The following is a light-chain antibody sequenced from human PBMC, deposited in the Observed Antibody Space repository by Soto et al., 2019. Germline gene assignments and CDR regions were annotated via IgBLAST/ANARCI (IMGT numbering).Light chain of an antibody. V-gene: IGLV2-14*03. CDR2: EVS. CDR1: SSDVGAYDY. Sequence: QSELTQPASVCRSPRPPIHISKNGTSSDVGAYDYVSWYQQRPGKAPKLMIYEVSNRPSGVSNRFSGSKSVNTPTLTISVFHAEEKADYFCSSHTSYTTRLFGTGTQAPS. CDR3: SSHTSYTTRL. J-gene: IGLJ1*01.